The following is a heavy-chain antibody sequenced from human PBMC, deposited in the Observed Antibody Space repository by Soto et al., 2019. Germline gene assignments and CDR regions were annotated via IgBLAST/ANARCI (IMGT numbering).Heavy chain of an antibody. CDR3: ARGITITGVVYLYX. CDR1: GGSISSVSYY. Sequence: PSETLSLTCTVSGGSISSVSYYWSWIRQHPGKGLEWIAYIFYSGRTYYNPSLKSRVTISVDTSKKQFYLKPSSVTAAETAVYYCARGITITGVVYLYXWGQGTLFTVSX. D-gene: IGHD3-3*01. V-gene: IGHV4-31*03. J-gene: IGHJ4*02. CDR2: IFYSGRT.